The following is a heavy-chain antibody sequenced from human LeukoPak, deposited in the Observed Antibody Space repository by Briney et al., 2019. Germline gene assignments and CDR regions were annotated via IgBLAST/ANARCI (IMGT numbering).Heavy chain of an antibody. CDR1: GGSISSSSYY. Sequence: SETLSLTCTVSGGSISSSSYYWGWIRQPPGKGLEWIGSIYYSGNTYYNPSLKSRVTISIDTSKNQFSLKLSSVTAADTAVYYCANSANYGGNSGYFDYWGQGTLVTVSS. CDR3: ANSANYGGNSGYFDY. J-gene: IGHJ4*02. CDR2: IYYSGNT. V-gene: IGHV4-39*01. D-gene: IGHD4-23*01.